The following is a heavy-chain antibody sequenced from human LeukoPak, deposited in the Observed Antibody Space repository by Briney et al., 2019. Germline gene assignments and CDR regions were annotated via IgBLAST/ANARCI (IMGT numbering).Heavy chain of an antibody. Sequence: PGGSLRLSCAASGFTFSSYAMSWVRQAPGKGLEWDSAISGSGGSTYYADSVKGRFTISRDNSKNTLYLQMNSLRAEDTAVYYCAKVPSSGWYPNEYYFDYWGQGTLVTVSS. CDR2: ISGSGGST. CDR3: AKVPSSGWYPNEYYFDY. V-gene: IGHV3-23*01. CDR1: GFTFSSYA. J-gene: IGHJ4*02. D-gene: IGHD6-19*01.